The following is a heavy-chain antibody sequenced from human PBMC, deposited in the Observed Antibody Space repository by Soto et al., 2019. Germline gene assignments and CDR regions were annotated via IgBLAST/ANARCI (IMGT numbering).Heavy chain of an antibody. D-gene: IGHD3-16*01. Sequence: HPGGSLRLSCAASGFTFSDSWMDWVRQAPGKGPEWVANIKQDGSEKNYVDSVKGRFIISRDNAKNSLYLQMNSLRAEDTAVYYCASLGRHGWVQGTTVTVSS. J-gene: IGHJ6*02. CDR3: ASLGRHG. V-gene: IGHV3-7*01. CDR1: GFTFSDSW. CDR2: IKQDGSEK.